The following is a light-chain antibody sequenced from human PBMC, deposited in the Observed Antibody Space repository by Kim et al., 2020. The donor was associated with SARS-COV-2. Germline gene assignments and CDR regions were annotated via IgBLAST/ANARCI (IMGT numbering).Light chain of an antibody. J-gene: IGLJ2*01. V-gene: IGLV3-19*01. CDR1: SLRSDY. CDR3: NSRDSNENVF. CDR2: GKN. Sequence: VALGQTVRITCQGDSLRSDYATGYQQKPGQAPILVIYGKNNRPSGIPDRFSGSSSGNTASLTITGTQAGDEADYYCNSRDSNENVFFGGGTKLTVL.